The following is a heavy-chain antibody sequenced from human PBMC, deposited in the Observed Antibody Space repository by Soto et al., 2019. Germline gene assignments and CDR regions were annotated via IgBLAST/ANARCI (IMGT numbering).Heavy chain of an antibody. V-gene: IGHV4-61*01. Sequence: SETLSLTCTVSGGSVSSVNYYWSWIRQPPGKGLEWTGHIYYSGSTNYNPSFKSRLTISIDTSKNQFSLKLASVTAADTAVYYCVRGTEPYSSGWYYFDCWGQGTLVTVSS. J-gene: IGHJ4*02. CDR1: GGSVSSVNYY. CDR3: VRGTEPYSSGWYYFDC. D-gene: IGHD6-19*01. CDR2: IYYSGST.